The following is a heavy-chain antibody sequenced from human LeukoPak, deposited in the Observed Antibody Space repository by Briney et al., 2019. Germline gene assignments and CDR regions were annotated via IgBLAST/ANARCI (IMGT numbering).Heavy chain of an antibody. V-gene: IGHV3-7*01. CDR3: VRGEFHFDGIGNYKFDS. J-gene: IGHJ4*02. CDR2: IKQDGSEK. D-gene: IGHD3-9*01. CDR1: GFTFSSYW. Sequence: GGSLRLSCAASGFTFSSYWMSWVRQAPGKGLEWVANIKQDGSEKYYVDSVKGRFTISRDNAKNSLYLQMNSLRAEDTAVYYCVRGEFHFDGIGNYKFDSWGQGTLVTVSS.